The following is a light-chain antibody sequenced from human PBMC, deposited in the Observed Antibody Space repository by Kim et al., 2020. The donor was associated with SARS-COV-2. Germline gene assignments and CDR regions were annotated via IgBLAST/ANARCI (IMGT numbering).Light chain of an antibody. CDR2: DVS. CDR1: SSDVGGYNY. CDR3: SSYAGSNNLV. J-gene: IGLJ3*02. V-gene: IGLV2-8*01. Sequence: GQSVTISCTGTSSDVGGYNYVSGYQQHPGKAPKLMIYDVSKRPSGVPDRFSGSKSGNTASLTVSGLQAEDEADYYCSSYAGSNNLVFGGGTQLTVL.